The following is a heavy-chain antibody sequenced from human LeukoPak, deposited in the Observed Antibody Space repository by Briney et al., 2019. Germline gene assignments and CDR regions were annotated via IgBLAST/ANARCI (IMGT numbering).Heavy chain of an antibody. CDR3: ARCNDDSGAFDM. V-gene: IGHV4-59*01. CDR1: GGSISSYY. Sequence: PSAALSLTCPVSGGSISSYYWSWIRQPPGKGLEWIGYIYYSGRTNYNPSLKSRVTISVDTSKMQFSLKLTSVTAADTAVYYCARCNDDSGAFDMWGQGTMVTVFS. CDR2: IYYSGRT. J-gene: IGHJ3*02. D-gene: IGHD4-17*01.